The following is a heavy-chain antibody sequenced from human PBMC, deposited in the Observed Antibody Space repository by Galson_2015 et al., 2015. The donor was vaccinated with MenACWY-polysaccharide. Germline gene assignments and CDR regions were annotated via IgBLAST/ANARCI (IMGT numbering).Heavy chain of an antibody. CDR2: IYYSGST. D-gene: IGHD6-13*01. Sequence: ETLSLTCTVSGGSISSSSYYWGWIRQPPEKGLEWIGSIYYSGSTYYNPSLKSRVTISVDTSKNQFSLKLSSVTAADTAVYYCARVDVSSSTWYRYGMDVWGQGTLVTVSS. CDR3: ARVDVSSSTWYRYGMDV. V-gene: IGHV4-39*07. J-gene: IGHJ6*02. CDR1: GGSISSSSYY.